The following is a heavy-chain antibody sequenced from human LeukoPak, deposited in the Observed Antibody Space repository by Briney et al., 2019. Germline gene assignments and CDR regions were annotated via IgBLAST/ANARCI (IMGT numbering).Heavy chain of an antibody. Sequence: GGSLRLSCAASGFTFSSYEMNWVRQAPGKGLEWVSYISSSGSTIYYADSVKGRFTISRDNAKNSLYLQMNSLRAEDTAVYYCAREAYFDSSGYYAYWGQGTLVTVSS. CDR3: AREAYFDSSGYYAY. D-gene: IGHD3-22*01. CDR2: ISSSGSTI. CDR1: GFTFSSYE. V-gene: IGHV3-48*03. J-gene: IGHJ4*02.